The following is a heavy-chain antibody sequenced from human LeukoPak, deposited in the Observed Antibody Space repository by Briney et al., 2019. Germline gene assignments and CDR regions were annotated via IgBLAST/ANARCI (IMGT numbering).Heavy chain of an antibody. V-gene: IGHV3-30-3*01. CDR1: GFTFSSYA. CDR3: ARGLSQAGAPADYFDY. D-gene: IGHD2/OR15-2a*01. Sequence: GRSLRLSCAASGFTFSSYAMHWVRQAPGKGLEWVAVISYDGSNKYYADSVKGRFTISRDNSKNTLYLQMNSLRAEDTAVYYCARGLSQAGAPADYFDYWGEGTLATVSS. J-gene: IGHJ4*02. CDR2: ISYDGSNK.